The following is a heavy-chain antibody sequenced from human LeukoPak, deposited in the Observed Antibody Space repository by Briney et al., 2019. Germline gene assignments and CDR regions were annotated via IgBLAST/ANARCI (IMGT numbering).Heavy chain of an antibody. Sequence: GGSLRLSCAASGFTFSSYAMNWVRQTPGKGLDSVSGITGSGDRTYYADSVKGRFTISRDNSKNTLYLQMNSLRAEDTAVYYCAKDSYDSGGYYHFDYWGQGTLVTASS. CDR2: ITGSGDRT. D-gene: IGHD3-22*01. J-gene: IGHJ4*02. CDR1: GFTFSSYA. CDR3: AKDSYDSGGYYHFDY. V-gene: IGHV3-23*01.